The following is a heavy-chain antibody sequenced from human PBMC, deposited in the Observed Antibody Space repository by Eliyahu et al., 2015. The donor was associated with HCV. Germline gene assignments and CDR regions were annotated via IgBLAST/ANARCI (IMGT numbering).Heavy chain of an antibody. J-gene: IGHJ4*02. CDR3: AKRGESSGWIFDY. Sequence: GKGLEWVAFIRYDGSNKYYADSVKGRFTISRDNSKNTLYLQMNSLRAEDTAVYYCAKRGESSGWIFDYSGQGTLVTVSS. CDR2: IRYDGSNK. D-gene: IGHD6-19*01. V-gene: IGHV3-30*02.